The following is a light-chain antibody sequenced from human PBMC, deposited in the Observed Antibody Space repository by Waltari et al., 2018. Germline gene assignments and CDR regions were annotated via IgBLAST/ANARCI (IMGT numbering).Light chain of an antibody. Sequence: QVVLTQSPSASASLGASVKLTCTLSRGHRNYAVAWHPQQPEKGPRYLMKVNSDGSHNKGDGIPDRFSGSSSGAERYLTISSLQSEDEANYYCQTWGTGTWVFGGGTKVTVL. CDR1: RGHRNYA. CDR3: QTWGTGTWV. J-gene: IGLJ3*02. CDR2: VNSDGSH. V-gene: IGLV4-69*01.